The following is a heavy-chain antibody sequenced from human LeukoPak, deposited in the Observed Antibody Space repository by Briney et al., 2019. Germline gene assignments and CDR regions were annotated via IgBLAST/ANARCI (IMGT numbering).Heavy chain of an antibody. CDR2: IWYDGSNK. V-gene: IGHV3-33*01. Sequence: GESLRLSCAASGFTFSSYGMHWVHQAPGKGLEWVAVIWYDGSNKYYADSVKGRFTISRDNSKNTLYLQMNSLRAEDTAVYYCARDSGWLQRFFDYWGQGTLVTVSS. CDR1: GFTFSSYG. CDR3: ARDSGWLQRFFDY. J-gene: IGHJ4*02. D-gene: IGHD5-24*01.